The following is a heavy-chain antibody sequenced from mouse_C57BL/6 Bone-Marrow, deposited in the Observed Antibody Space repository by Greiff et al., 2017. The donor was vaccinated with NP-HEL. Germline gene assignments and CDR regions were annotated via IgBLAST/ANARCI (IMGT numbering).Heavy chain of an antibody. Sequence: QVQLQQPGAELVKPGASVKMSCKASGYTFTSYWITWVKQRPGQGLAWIGDIYPGSGSTNYNEKFKSKATLTVDPSSSTAYMQLSSLTSEDSAVYYWAGLWFPYWYCDVWGTGTTVTVSS. V-gene: IGHV1-55*01. CDR2: IYPGSGST. CDR3: AGLWFPYWYCDV. CDR1: GYTFTSYW. J-gene: IGHJ1*03. D-gene: IGHD2-2*01.